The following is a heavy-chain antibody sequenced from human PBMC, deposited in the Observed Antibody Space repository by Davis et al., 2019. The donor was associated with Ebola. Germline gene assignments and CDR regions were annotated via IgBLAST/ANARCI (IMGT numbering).Heavy chain of an antibody. J-gene: IGHJ6*02. CDR2: IIPIFGTA. V-gene: IGHV1-69*06. Sequence: AASVKVSCKASGYTFTSYYMHWVRQAPGQGLEWMGGIIPIFGTANYAQKFQGRVTITADKSTSTAYMELSSLRSEDTAVYYCARRGYCSGGSCLRGYYYYGMDVWGQGTTVTVSS. CDR1: GYTFTSYY. CDR3: ARRGYCSGGSCLRGYYYYGMDV. D-gene: IGHD2-15*01.